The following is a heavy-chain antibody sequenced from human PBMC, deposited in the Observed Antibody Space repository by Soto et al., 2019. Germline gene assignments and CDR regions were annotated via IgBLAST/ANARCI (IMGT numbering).Heavy chain of an antibody. D-gene: IGHD2-2*01. Sequence: EVQLVESGGGLVQPGRSLRISCAASGFTFDDYAMHWVRQAPGKGLEWVSGISWNSGSIGYSDSVKGRFTISRDNAKNSLYLQMNSLRAEDTALYYCAKERNLVPADPFDYWGQGTLVTVSS. CDR2: ISWNSGSI. CDR3: AKERNLVPADPFDY. CDR1: GFTFDDYA. V-gene: IGHV3-9*01. J-gene: IGHJ4*02.